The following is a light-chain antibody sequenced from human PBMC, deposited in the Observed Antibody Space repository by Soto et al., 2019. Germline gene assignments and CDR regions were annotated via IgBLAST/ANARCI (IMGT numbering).Light chain of an antibody. CDR2: GAS. V-gene: IGKV3-20*01. CDR1: QSVTKNN. J-gene: IGKJ1*01. Sequence: EIVLPTSQGTMSLSPGASASLSCRGRQSVTKNNLNWYQQKPGQAPRLLIYGASIRATDTPDRFSGSGSGADFSLTIRRLEPEDFAVYYCQKYGSSPTWTVGKGNKVGIK. CDR3: QKYGSSPTWT.